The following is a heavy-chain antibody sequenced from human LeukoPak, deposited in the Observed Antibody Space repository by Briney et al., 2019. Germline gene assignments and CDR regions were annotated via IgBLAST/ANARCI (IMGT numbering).Heavy chain of an antibody. J-gene: IGHJ4*02. V-gene: IGHV3-30*03. CDR1: GFSVSKSV. Sequence: GTSLRLSCAASGFSVSKSVMYWLRQAPGMGLDWVAATSYGGNGTFYAGSVKGRFTMSRDNANNMVYLQMNSLRQEDTALYYCASEVEALLDHWGQGTLVTVTS. D-gene: IGHD2-15*01. CDR3: ASEVEALLDH. CDR2: TSYGGNGT.